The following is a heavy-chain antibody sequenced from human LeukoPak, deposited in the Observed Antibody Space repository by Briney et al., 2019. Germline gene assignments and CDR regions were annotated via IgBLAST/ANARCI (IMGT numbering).Heavy chain of an antibody. V-gene: IGHV4-61*02. CDR2: IYTSGSN. Sequence: PSETLSPTCTVSGGSISSGSYYWSWIRQPAGKGLEWIGRIYTSGSNNYNPSLKSRVTISVDTSKKQFSLKLSSVTAADTAVYYCARETTVTTAFDYWGQGTLVTVSS. CDR3: ARETTVTTAFDY. CDR1: GGSISSGSYY. J-gene: IGHJ4*02. D-gene: IGHD4-17*01.